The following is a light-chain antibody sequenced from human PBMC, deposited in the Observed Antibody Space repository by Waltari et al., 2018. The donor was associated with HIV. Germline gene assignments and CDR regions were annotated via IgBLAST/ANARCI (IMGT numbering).Light chain of an antibody. CDR2: EDT. Sequence: SFELTQPPSVSVSPGQTATIACSGNPLTRGSPYWYRQKSGQAPELVLYEDTKRPSVIPERFRGSRSGTTATLTIIGAQVEDEGDYYCYSTDSSDSHRGVFGTGTAVYVL. CDR3: YSTDSSDSHRGV. CDR1: PLTRGS. V-gene: IGLV3-10*01. J-gene: IGLJ1*01.